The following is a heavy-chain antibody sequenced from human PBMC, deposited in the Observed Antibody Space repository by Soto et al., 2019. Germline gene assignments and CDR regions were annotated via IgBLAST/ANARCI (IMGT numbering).Heavy chain of an antibody. CDR3: ARRYCSSASCPRNYYGMDV. J-gene: IGHJ6*02. Sequence: GESLKISCQGSGYNFASYWISWVRQMPGKGLEWMGRIDPIDSYTNYSPSFQGHVTISADKSISTAYLQWSSLKASDTAMYYCARRYCSSASCPRNYYGMDVWGQETTVTVSS. CDR1: GYNFASYW. D-gene: IGHD2-2*01. CDR2: IDPIDSYT. V-gene: IGHV5-10-1*01.